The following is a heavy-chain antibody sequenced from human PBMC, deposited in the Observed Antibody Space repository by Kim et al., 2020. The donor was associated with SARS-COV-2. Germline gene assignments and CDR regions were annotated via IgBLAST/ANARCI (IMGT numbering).Heavy chain of an antibody. Sequence: GGSLRLSCAASGFTFDDYAMHWVRQAPGKGLEWVSGISWNSGSIGYADSVKGRFTISRDNAKNSLYLQMNSLRAEDTALYYCAKAAEPVVVVAATRTGFDYWGQGTLVTVSS. CDR3: AKAAEPVVVVAATRTGFDY. V-gene: IGHV3-9*01. CDR2: ISWNSGSI. CDR1: GFTFDDYA. J-gene: IGHJ4*02. D-gene: IGHD2-15*01.